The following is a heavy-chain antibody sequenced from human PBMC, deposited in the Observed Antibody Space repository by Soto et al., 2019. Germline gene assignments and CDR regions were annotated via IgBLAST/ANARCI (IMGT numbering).Heavy chain of an antibody. CDR1: GYIFTSYY. Sequence: ASVKVSCKASGYIFTSYYIHWVRQAPGQGLEWMGWINPFDGSRMFAQSFQGRVTMTRDTSTSTVYMEVSSLRSEDTAVYYCARELDGIDVWGRGT. J-gene: IGHJ6*02. CDR3: ARELDGIDV. CDR2: INPFDGSR. V-gene: IGHV1-46*01.